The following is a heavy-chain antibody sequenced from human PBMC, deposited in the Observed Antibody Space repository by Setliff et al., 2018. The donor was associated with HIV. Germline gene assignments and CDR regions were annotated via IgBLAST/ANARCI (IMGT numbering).Heavy chain of an antibody. J-gene: IGHJ4*02. CDR1: GDSVSNDNYY. CDR3: ASPSDYYENSGLDY. D-gene: IGHD3-22*01. Sequence: SESLSLTCAVSGDSVSNDNYYWGWIRQPPGKGLEWIGSFHYGGTPNYNPSLRGRVDISVDTSKNYFSLRLTSVTAADTAAYYCASPSDYYENSGLDYWGQGKLVTVSS. CDR2: FHYGGTP. V-gene: IGHV4-39*02.